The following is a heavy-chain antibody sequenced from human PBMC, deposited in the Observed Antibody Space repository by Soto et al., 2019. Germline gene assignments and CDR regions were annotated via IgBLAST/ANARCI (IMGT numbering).Heavy chain of an antibody. CDR1: GYTFTGYY. CDR3: AREKVQIYYYYGMDV. V-gene: IGHV1-2*02. CDR2: INPNSGGT. Sequence: ASVKVSCKASGYTFTGYYMHWVRQAPGQGLEWMGWINPNSGGTNYAQKFQGRVTMTRDTSISTAYMELSRLRSDDTAVYYCAREKVQIYYYYGMDVWGQGTTVTVSS. J-gene: IGHJ6*02.